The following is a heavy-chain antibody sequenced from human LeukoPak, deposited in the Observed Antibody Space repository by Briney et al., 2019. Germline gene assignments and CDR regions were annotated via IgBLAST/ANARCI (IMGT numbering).Heavy chain of an antibody. J-gene: IGHJ4*02. Sequence: PGGSLRLSCAASGFTVSSNYMSWVRQAPGKGLVWVSRIHYDGSSTSYADSVKGRFTISRDNAKNTLYLQMSSLRAEDTAVYYCARNVNGAAASHWGQGTLVTVSS. CDR2: IHYDGSST. D-gene: IGHD6-13*01. CDR1: GFTVSSNY. CDR3: ARNVNGAAASH. V-gene: IGHV3-74*01.